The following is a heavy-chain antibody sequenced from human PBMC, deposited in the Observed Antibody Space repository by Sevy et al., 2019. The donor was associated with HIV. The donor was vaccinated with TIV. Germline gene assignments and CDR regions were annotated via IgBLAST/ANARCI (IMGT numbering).Heavy chain of an antibody. Sequence: GGSLRLSCAASGFTFSSYGMHWVRQAPGKGLEWVAVISYDGSNKYYADSVKGRFTISRDNSKNTLYLQMNSLRAEDTAVYYCAKDKAYYYDSSGYPCFDYWGQGTLVTVSS. D-gene: IGHD3-22*01. J-gene: IGHJ4*02. CDR1: GFTFSSYG. CDR3: AKDKAYYYDSSGYPCFDY. V-gene: IGHV3-30*18. CDR2: ISYDGSNK.